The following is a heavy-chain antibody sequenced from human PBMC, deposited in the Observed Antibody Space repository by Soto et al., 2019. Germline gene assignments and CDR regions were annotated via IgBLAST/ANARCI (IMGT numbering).Heavy chain of an antibody. J-gene: IGHJ4*02. D-gene: IGHD3-10*01. CDR2: ISGSGGST. CDR1: GFTFSSYA. V-gene: IGHV3-23*01. Sequence: PGGSLRLSCAASGFTFSSYAMSWVRQAPGKGLEWVSAISGSGGSTYYADSVKGRFTISRDNSKNTLYLQMNSLRAEDTSVYYCARDLGEYYYPHYFDYSGQVTLVTVSS. CDR3: ARDLGEYYYPHYFDY.